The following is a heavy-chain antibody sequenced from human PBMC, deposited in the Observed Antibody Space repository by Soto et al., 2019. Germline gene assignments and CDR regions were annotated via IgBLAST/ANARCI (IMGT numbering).Heavy chain of an antibody. V-gene: IGHV3-30-3*01. CDR1: GFTFSNYA. J-gene: IGHJ4*02. D-gene: IGHD3-10*01. CDR3: ARGDYYGSGSYLPGPF. Sequence: GGSLRLSCAASGFTFSNYAMHWVRQAPGKGLEWVAVISYDETNKYHADSVKGRFTISRDNSKNTLYLQMNSLRAEDTAVYYCARGDYYGSGSYLPGPFWGQGT. CDR2: ISYDETNK.